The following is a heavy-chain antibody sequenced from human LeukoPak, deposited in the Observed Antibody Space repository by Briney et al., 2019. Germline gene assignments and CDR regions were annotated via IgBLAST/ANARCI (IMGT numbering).Heavy chain of an antibody. V-gene: IGHV4-34*01. J-gene: IGHJ4*02. CDR3: ARGYDILTGYTRSFDY. Sequence: PSETLSLTCAVYGGSFSGYYWSWLRQPPGKGLEWIGEINHSGSTNYNPSLKSRVTISVDTSKNQFSLKLGSVTAADTAVYYCARGYDILTGYTRSFDYWGQGTLVTVSS. D-gene: IGHD3-9*01. CDR1: GGSFSGYY. CDR2: INHSGST.